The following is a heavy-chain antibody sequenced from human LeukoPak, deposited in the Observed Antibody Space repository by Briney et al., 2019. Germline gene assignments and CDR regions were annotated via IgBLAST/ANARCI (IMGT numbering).Heavy chain of an antibody. Sequence: PGRSLRLSCAASGFTFDDYAMHWVRQAPGKGLEWVSGISWNSGSIGYADSVKGRFTISRDNAKNSLYLQMNSLIAEDTALYYCAKEQMAGAFDYWGQGTLVTVSS. D-gene: IGHD6-19*01. CDR1: GFTFDDYA. CDR3: AKEQMAGAFDY. V-gene: IGHV3-9*01. J-gene: IGHJ4*02. CDR2: ISWNSGSI.